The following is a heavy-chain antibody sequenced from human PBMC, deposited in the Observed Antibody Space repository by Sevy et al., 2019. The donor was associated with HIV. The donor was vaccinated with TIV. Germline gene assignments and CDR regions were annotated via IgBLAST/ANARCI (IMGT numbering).Heavy chain of an antibody. CDR2: ISSSDSTI. V-gene: IGHV3-11*01. CDR3: TTDLARLLYYYYGMDV. CDR1: GFTFSDYY. Sequence: GGSLRLSCVASGFTFSDYYMNWIRQAPGKGLEWVSYISSSDSTIYYADSVKGRFTISRDNAKNSLYLQMNSLRAEDTAVYYCTTDLARLLYYYYGMDVWGQGTTVTVSS. J-gene: IGHJ6*02.